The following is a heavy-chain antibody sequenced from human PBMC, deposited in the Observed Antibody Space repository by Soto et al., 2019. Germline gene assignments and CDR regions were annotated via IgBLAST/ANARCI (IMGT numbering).Heavy chain of an antibody. CDR2: IYYSGST. D-gene: IGHD5-12*01. Sequence: TSETLSLTCTVSGGSVSSGSYYWSWIRQPPGKGLEWIGYIYYSGSTNYNPSLKSRVTISVDTSKNQFSLKLSSVSAADTAVYYCARGGSYSGYETYWFDPWGQGTMVTVSS. J-gene: IGHJ5*02. V-gene: IGHV4-61*01. CDR3: ARGGSYSGYETYWFDP. CDR1: GGSVSSGSYY.